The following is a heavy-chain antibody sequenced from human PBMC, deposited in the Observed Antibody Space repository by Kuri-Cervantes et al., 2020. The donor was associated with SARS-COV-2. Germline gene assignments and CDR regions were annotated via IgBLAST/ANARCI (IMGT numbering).Heavy chain of an antibody. D-gene: IGHD2-2*02. CDR2: VIPIFGTG. CDR3: ARASEYCASTTCYIEQ. Sequence: SEKVSCKASVGAFHSHAIRWVRQAPGQGLEWMERVIPIFGTGHNAQKFQGRITITADTSTRTAYIELSIRTSQGTAVYYLARASEYCASTTCYIEQWGQGTLVTVSS. V-gene: IGHV1-69*06. J-gene: IGHJ4*02. CDR1: VGAFHSHA.